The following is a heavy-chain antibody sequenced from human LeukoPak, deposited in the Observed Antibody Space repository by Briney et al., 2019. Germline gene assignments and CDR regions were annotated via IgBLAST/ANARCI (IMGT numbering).Heavy chain of an antibody. J-gene: IGHJ3*02. CDR2: MSPNTDDT. Sequence: ASVKVSSKASGYTFSSYDINWVRQAPGQGLEWMGWMSPNTDDTGSAQKFQGRLTMTRNIPIGTVYMELSSLGSEDTAVYYCARGRWFSDSSDNSGNTLDIWGQGTMVTVSS. D-gene: IGHD3-22*01. CDR1: GYTFSSYD. CDR3: ARGRWFSDSSDNSGNTLDI. V-gene: IGHV1-8*01.